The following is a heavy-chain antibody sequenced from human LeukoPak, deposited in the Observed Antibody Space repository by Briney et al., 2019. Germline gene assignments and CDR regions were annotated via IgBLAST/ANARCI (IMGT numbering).Heavy chain of an antibody. CDR3: ARDFGLQLVQTVAFDY. D-gene: IGHD5-24*01. Sequence: GGSLRLSCAASGFTFSSYSMNWVRQTPGKGLEWVSSISSSSSYIYYADSVKGRFTISRDNAKNSLYLQMNSLRAEDTAVYYCARDFGLQLVQTVAFDYWGQGTLVTVSS. V-gene: IGHV3-21*01. CDR2: ISSSSSYI. CDR1: GFTFSSYS. J-gene: IGHJ4*02.